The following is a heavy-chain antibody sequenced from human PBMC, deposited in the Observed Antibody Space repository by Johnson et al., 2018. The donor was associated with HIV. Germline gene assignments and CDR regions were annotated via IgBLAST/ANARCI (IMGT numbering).Heavy chain of an antibody. J-gene: IGHJ3*02. CDR2: MGWNDGTT. CDR1: GFTFSSYA. D-gene: IGHD6-13*01. CDR3: AKCIWGSSLIDAFDI. V-gene: IGHV3-20*04. Sequence: VQLVESGGGVVQPGRSLRLSCAASGFTFSSYAMHWVRQIPGKGLEWVCGMGWNDGTTGYADSVKGRFTISRDNAKNSLYLQMNSLRAEDTAVYYCAKCIWGSSLIDAFDIWGQGTRVTVSS.